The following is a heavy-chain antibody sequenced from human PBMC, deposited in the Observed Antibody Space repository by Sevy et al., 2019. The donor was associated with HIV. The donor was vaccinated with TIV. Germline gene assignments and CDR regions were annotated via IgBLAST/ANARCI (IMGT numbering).Heavy chain of an antibody. Sequence: GGSLRLSCAASGFTFNYHFMNWVRQLPGKGLEWVSYISSASSYINYSDSVKGRFTISKDNAKNLVFLEMNNLRPEDKAVDYCARGDYYGSLYYFDYWGQGTLVTVSS. CDR2: ISSASSYI. V-gene: IGHV3-21*06. D-gene: IGHD3-10*01. CDR3: ARGDYYGSLYYFDY. CDR1: GFTFNYHF. J-gene: IGHJ4*02.